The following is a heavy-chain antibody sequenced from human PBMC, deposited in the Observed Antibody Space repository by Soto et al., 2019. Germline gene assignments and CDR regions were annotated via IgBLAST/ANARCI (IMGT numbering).Heavy chain of an antibody. Sequence: QVQLVQSGAEVREPGASVKVSCKASGYSFTSLDINWVRQTTGQGLEWMGWMQPSSGRTGYAQKFQGRVTMHRDTSINTAYMELSSITSDDTAFYYCARVVTAGVDYWGQGTLVTVSS. CDR1: GYSFTSLD. J-gene: IGHJ4*02. D-gene: IGHD1-26*01. CDR3: ARVVTAGVDY. CDR2: MQPSSGRT. V-gene: IGHV1-8*01.